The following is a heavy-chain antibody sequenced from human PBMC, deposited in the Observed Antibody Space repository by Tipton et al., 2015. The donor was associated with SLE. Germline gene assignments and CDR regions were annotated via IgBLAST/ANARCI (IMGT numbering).Heavy chain of an antibody. CDR2: IFHSGIA. V-gene: IGHV4-4*02. J-gene: IGHJ6*02. CDR3: ARGSHYYYDYGMDV. CDR1: GGSISSNNW. Sequence: TLSLTCAVSGGSISSNNWWTWVRQSPGKGLEWIGEIFHSGIANYNPSLESRVSISADTSKNQFSLKLSSVTAADTAVYYCARGSHYYYDYGMDVWGQGATVTVSS.